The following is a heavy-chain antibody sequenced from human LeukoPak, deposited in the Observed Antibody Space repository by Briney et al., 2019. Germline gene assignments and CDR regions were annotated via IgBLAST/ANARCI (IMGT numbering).Heavy chain of an antibody. Sequence: ASVQVSCKASGYTFTAYYMHWVRQAPGQGLEWMGWISPNSVGTNYAQKFQGRVTMTRDTSISTAYMELSRLRSDDTAVYYCARDRAVAGTSTFDYWGQGTLVTVSS. CDR3: ARDRAVAGTSTFDY. CDR1: GYTFTAYY. V-gene: IGHV1-2*02. D-gene: IGHD6-19*01. CDR2: ISPNSVGT. J-gene: IGHJ4*02.